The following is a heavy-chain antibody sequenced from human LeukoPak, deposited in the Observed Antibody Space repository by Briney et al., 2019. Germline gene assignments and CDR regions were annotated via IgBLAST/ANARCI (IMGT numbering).Heavy chain of an antibody. CDR3: ARDLGDIVVVPAFQH. CDR2: ISYDGSNK. CDR1: GFTFSSYA. D-gene: IGHD2-2*01. J-gene: IGHJ1*01. V-gene: IGHV3-30-3*01. Sequence: GGSLRLSCAASGFTFSSYAMHWVSQAPGKGLEWVAVISYDGSNKYYADSVKGRFTISRDNSKNTLYLQMNSLRAEDTAVYYCARDLGDIVVVPAFQHWGQGTLVTVSS.